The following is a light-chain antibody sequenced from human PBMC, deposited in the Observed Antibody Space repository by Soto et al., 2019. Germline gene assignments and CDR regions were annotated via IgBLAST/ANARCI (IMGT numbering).Light chain of an antibody. CDR2: GAS. CDR3: KQYVTSPWA. Sequence: EIVLTQSPGTLSLSPGERATLSCRASQSVSSSFLAWYQKKPRQAPRLLIYGASTMATGIPDRFRGSGSGTDFTLTISRLEPEDFAVYYWKQYVTSPWAFGQGTKVSIE. CDR1: QSVSSSF. V-gene: IGKV3-20*01. J-gene: IGKJ1*01.